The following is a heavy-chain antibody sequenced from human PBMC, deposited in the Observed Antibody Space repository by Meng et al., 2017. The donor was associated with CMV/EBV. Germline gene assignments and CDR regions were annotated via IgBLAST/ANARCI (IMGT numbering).Heavy chain of an antibody. D-gene: IGHD5-18*01. Sequence: ASVKVSCKASGYTFTSYGISWVRQAPGQGLEWMGWISAYNGNTNYAQKLQGRVTMTTDTSTSTAYMELRSLRSDDTAVYYCARALVDTAMVTPTYYYYGMDVWGQGTTVTVSS. J-gene: IGHJ6*02. V-gene: IGHV1-18*01. CDR3: ARALVDTAMVTPTYYYYGMDV. CDR2: ISAYNGNT. CDR1: GYTFTSYG.